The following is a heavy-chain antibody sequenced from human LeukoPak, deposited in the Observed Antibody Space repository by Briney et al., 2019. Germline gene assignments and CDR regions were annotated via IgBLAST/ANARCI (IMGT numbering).Heavy chain of an antibody. CDR2: ISTSSSTI. J-gene: IGHJ3*02. D-gene: IGHD3-10*01. CDR3: ARWRGALDAFDI. CDR1: GFTFSSYS. V-gene: IGHV3-48*01. Sequence: PGGSLRLSCAAAGFTFSSYSMNWVRQAPGKGLEWVSYISTSSSTIYYADSVKGRFTISRDNAKNSLYLQMNSLRAEDTAVYYSARWRGALDAFDIWGQGPMVTVSS.